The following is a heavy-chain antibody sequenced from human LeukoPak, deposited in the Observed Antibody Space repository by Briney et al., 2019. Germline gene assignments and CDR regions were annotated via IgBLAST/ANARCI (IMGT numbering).Heavy chain of an antibody. V-gene: IGHV4-34*01. Sequence: SETLSLTCAVYGGSFSGYYWSWIRQPPGKGLEWIGEITPTGGAKYSPPLKSRVTISVDTSKSQFSLRLRSVPAADTAMYYCARIAFGGHIVAQDYWGQGTLVSVSS. J-gene: IGHJ4*02. D-gene: IGHD3-16*02. CDR3: ARIAFGGHIVAQDY. CDR2: ITPTGGA. CDR1: GGSFSGYY.